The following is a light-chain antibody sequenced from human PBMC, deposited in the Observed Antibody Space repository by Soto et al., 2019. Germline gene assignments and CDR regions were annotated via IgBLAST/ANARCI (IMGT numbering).Light chain of an antibody. Sequence: DLQMTQSPSTLSASVGDRVTITCRASQTISSWLAWYQQKPGKAPKLLIYKASTLKSGVPSRFSGSGSGTEFTLTISSPQPDDFATYYCQHYNSYSEAFGQGTKVDIK. J-gene: IGKJ1*01. CDR2: KAS. CDR3: QHYNSYSEA. V-gene: IGKV1-5*03. CDR1: QTISSW.